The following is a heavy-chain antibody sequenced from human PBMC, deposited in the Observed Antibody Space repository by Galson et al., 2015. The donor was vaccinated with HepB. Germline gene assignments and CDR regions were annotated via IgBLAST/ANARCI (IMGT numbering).Heavy chain of an antibody. J-gene: IGHJ4*02. CDR1: GGTFSSYA. D-gene: IGHD1-7*01. V-gene: IGHV1-24*01. CDR3: ATVVGLVAGTTVRFFDY. CDR2: FDPEDGET. Sequence: SVKVSCKASGGTFSSYAISWVRQAPGKGLEWMGGFDPEDGETIYAQKFQGRVTMTEDTSTDTAYMELSSLRSEDTAVYYCATVVGLVAGTTVRFFDYWGQGTLVTVSS.